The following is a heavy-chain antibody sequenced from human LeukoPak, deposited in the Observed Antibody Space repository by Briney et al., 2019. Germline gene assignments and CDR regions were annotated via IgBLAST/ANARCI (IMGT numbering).Heavy chain of an antibody. CDR2: IYYSGST. CDR1: GGSISSSSYY. V-gene: IGHV4-39*07. D-gene: IGHD5-12*01. Sequence: SETLSLTCTVSGGSISSSSYYWGWIRQPPGKGLEWIGSIYYSGSTYYNPSLKSRVTISVDTSKNQFSLKLSSVTAADTAVYYCAREGGMATIDDHYYFDYWGQGTLVTVSS. CDR3: AREGGMATIDDHYYFDY. J-gene: IGHJ4*02.